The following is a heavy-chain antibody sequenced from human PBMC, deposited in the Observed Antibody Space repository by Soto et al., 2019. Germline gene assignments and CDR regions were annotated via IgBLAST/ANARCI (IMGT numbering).Heavy chain of an antibody. CDR3: ARDVSPGSSSLYLDAFDI. V-gene: IGHV3-7*05. Sequence: EVQLEESGGDLVQPGGALRLACGASGFPLSAYWMTWVRPAPGKGLEWVANIKRDGSKKPYLDSVRGRFTFSRDNVGNSLYLQMDSLRADDTALYYCARDVSPGSSSLYLDAFDIWGQGTMVTVSS. CDR1: GFPLSAYW. CDR2: IKRDGSKK. J-gene: IGHJ3*02. D-gene: IGHD6-13*01.